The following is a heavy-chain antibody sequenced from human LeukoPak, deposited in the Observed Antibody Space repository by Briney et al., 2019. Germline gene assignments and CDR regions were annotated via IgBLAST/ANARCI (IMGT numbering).Heavy chain of an antibody. V-gene: IGHV3-11*04. D-gene: IGHD3-3*01. CDR2: ISSSGSNI. J-gene: IGHJ6*03. CDR3: ARDYDGGYMDV. CDR1: GFTFSDYY. Sequence: GGSLRLSCAASGFTFSDYYMSWIRQAPGKGLEWISYISSSGSNIYADSVKGRFTISRDNAKNSLYLQMNSLRAEDTAVYYCARDYDGGYMDVWGKGTTVTVSS.